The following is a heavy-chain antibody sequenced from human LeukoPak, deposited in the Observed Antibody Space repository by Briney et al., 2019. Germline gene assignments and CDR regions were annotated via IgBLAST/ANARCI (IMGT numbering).Heavy chain of an antibody. CDR1: GYSFTSYW. Sequence: GASLKISSNGSGYSFTSYWIGWGRQMPGNGLEGLGIINPGDSDTRYSPSFQAQVTTSADKTISTAYLQWSSLKASDTAMYYCARHGGRGYRFDYDYWGQGILVTVSS. V-gene: IGHV5-51*01. D-gene: IGHD5-18*01. J-gene: IGHJ4*02. CDR3: ARHGGRGYRFDYDY. CDR2: INPGDSDT.